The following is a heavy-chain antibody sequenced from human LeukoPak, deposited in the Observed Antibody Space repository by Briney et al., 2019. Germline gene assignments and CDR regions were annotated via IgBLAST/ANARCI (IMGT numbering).Heavy chain of an antibody. CDR3: ARGIPIPATHPIDY. CDR2: IWYDGSHI. Sequence: GGSLRLSCAASGFTFTSYGMHWVRQAPGKGLEGVGMIWYDGSHIKYADSVEGRFSISRDTSKNTLYLQMHSLRADDTAVYYCARGIPIPATHPIDYWGQGSLVTVSS. D-gene: IGHD2-21*01. J-gene: IGHJ4*02. CDR1: GFTFTSYG. V-gene: IGHV3-33*03.